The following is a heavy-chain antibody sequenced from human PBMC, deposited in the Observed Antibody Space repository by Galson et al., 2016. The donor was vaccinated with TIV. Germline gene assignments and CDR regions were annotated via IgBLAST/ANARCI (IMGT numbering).Heavy chain of an antibody. J-gene: IGHJ5*02. CDR3: ARMLFDIVGAPAATPTGYFDP. CDR1: GFTFYNFW. Sequence: SLRLSCAASGFTFYNFWMSRVRQAPGKGLEWVANIKGDGSDKDYVDSVKGRFTISRDNAQTSLYLQMDSLRAEDTAVYYCARMLFDIVGAPAATPTGYFDPWGKGTLVTVSS. D-gene: IGHD2-2*01. V-gene: IGHV3-7*01. CDR2: IKGDGSDK.